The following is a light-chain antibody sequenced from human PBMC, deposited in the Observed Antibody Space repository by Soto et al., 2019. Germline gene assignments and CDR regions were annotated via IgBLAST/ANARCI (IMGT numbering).Light chain of an antibody. CDR2: DVS. Sequence: QSALTQPASVSGSPGQSITISCSGTSSDVGGYNFVSWYQQHPGKVPKLMIYDVSNRPSGVSNRFSGSKSGNTASLTISGLQAEDEADYYCSSYTSSSTLGVFGTGTKVTVL. V-gene: IGLV2-14*01. CDR1: SSDVGGYNF. CDR3: SSYTSSSTLGV. J-gene: IGLJ1*01.